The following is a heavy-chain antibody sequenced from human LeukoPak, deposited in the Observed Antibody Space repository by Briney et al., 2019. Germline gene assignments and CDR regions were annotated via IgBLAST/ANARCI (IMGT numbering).Heavy chain of an antibody. Sequence: SETLSLTCTVSGGSISSSSYYWGWIRQPPGKGLEWIGSIYYSGSTYYNPSLKSRVTISVDTSKNQFSLKLSSVTAADTAVYYCARQGGWAAYFQHWGQGTLSPSPQ. V-gene: IGHV4-39*01. J-gene: IGHJ1*01. D-gene: IGHD1-26*01. CDR1: GGSISSSSYY. CDR3: ARQGGWAAYFQH. CDR2: IYYSGST.